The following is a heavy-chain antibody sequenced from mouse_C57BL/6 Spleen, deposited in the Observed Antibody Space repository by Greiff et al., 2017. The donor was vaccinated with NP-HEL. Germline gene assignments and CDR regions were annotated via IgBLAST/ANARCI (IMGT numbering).Heavy chain of an antibody. V-gene: IGHV5-6*01. CDR1: GFTFSSYG. Sequence: EVMLVESGGDLVKPGGSLKLSCAASGFTFSSYGMSWVRQTPDKRLEWVATISSGGSYTYYPDSVKGRFTISRDNAKNTLYLQMSSLKSEDTAMYYCARPYYYGSSYPYYFDYWGQGTTLTVSS. D-gene: IGHD1-1*01. CDR3: ARPYYYGSSYPYYFDY. J-gene: IGHJ2*01. CDR2: ISSGGSYT.